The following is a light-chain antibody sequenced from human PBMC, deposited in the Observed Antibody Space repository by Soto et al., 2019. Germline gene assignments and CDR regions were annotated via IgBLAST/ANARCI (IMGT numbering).Light chain of an antibody. Sequence: EIVLTQSPGTLSLSPGERATLSCRASQSVSNNYLAWYQQKPGQAPRLLIYGASNRATGIPDRFSGSGSGTDFTLTISRLEPEDFAVYYCQQRSNWRITFGQGTRLEIK. CDR2: GAS. V-gene: IGKV3D-20*02. CDR3: QQRSNWRIT. CDR1: QSVSNNY. J-gene: IGKJ5*01.